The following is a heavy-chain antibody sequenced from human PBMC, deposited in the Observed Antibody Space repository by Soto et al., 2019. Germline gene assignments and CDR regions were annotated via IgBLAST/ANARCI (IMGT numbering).Heavy chain of an antibody. J-gene: IGHJ6*02. CDR1: GFTFSSYA. V-gene: IGHV3-30-3*01. CDR2: ISYDGSNK. CDR3: ARDGSVGATFLGDYYGMDV. D-gene: IGHD1-26*01. Sequence: QVQLVESGGGVVQPGRSLRLSCAASGFTFSSYAMHWVRQAPGKGLEWVAVISYDGSNKYYADSVKGRFTISRDNSKNPLYLQMNSLRAEDTAVYYCARDGSVGATFLGDYYGMDVWGQGTTVTVSS.